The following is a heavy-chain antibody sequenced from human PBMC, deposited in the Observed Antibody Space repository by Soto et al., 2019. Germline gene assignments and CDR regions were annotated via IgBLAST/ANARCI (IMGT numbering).Heavy chain of an antibody. J-gene: IGHJ6*02. CDR1: GFTFSSYA. CDR3: ASWDSSSSLNRGGYYYGMDV. Sequence: QVQLVESGGGVVQPGRSLRLSCAASGFTFSSYAMHWVRQAPGKGLEWVAVISYDGSNKYYADSVKGRFTISRDNSKNTXYXIMNSLRAEDTAVYYCASWDSSSSLNRGGYYYGMDVWGQGTTVTVSS. V-gene: IGHV3-30-3*01. D-gene: IGHD6-6*01. CDR2: ISYDGSNK.